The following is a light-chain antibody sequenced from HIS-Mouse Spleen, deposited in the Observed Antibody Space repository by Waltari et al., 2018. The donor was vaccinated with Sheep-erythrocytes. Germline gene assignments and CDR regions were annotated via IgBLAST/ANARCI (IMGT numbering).Light chain of an antibody. CDR2: QDS. Sequence: SYELTQPPSVSVSPGQTASITCSGDKLGGKYSFWYQQKPGQPPLLVIFQDSKRPSGAHERCSGSNSGNTATLAISGTQGMDEADYYCQAWDSSTVVFGGGTKLTVL. CDR3: QAWDSSTVV. V-gene: IGLV3-1*01. CDR1: KLGGKY. J-gene: IGLJ2*01.